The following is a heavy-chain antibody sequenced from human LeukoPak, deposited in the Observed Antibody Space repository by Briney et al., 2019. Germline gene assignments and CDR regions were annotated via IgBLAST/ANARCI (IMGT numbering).Heavy chain of an antibody. D-gene: IGHD3-16*01. CDR2: IGGSGAST. Sequence: GGSLRLSCAASGFTFSSNAMNWVRQAPGKGLEWVSAIGGSGASTYYPDSVKGRFTISRDNSKNTLFLQMNSLRAEDTAVYYCAKVWGGSKAFDYWGRGTLVTVSS. J-gene: IGHJ4*02. V-gene: IGHV3-23*01. CDR3: AKVWGGSKAFDY. CDR1: GFTFSSNA.